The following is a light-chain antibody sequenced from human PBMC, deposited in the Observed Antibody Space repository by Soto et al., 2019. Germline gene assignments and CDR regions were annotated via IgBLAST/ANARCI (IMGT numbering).Light chain of an antibody. CDR1: HDIGNY. Sequence: DIQMTQSPSSLSASVGDRVTITCLASHDIGNYLNWYQQKPGKAPKLLIYYASNLETGVSSMFSGSGSGTDFTFTISSLQPEDIATYFCQQYENLPRFIFGPGTKVDIK. J-gene: IGKJ3*01. CDR3: QQYENLPRFI. V-gene: IGKV1-33*01. CDR2: YAS.